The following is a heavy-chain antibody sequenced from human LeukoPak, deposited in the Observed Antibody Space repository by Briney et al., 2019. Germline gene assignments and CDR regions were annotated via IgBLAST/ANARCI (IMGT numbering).Heavy chain of an antibody. Sequence: SETLSLTCAVYGGSFSGYYWSWIRQPPGKGLEWIGEINHSGSTNYNPSLKSRVTISVDTSKNQFSLKLSSVTAADTAVYYCARGRGRVPPRYGMDVWGQGTTVTVS. J-gene: IGHJ6*02. CDR2: INHSGST. CDR3: ARGRGRVPPRYGMDV. CDR1: GGSFSGYY. V-gene: IGHV4-34*01.